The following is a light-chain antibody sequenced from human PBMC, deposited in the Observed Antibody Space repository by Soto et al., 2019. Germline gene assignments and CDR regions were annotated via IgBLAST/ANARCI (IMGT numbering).Light chain of an antibody. CDR1: QSVTSTY. J-gene: IGKJ1*01. Sequence: VLTQSPGTLSLSPGERATLSCRASQSVTSTYLAWYQQKPGQAPRLLIYGASSRATGVPDRFGGSGPGTDFTLTSSRLEPEDFAVYFDHHYASTFGQGTKVDIK. CDR2: GAS. V-gene: IGKV3-20*01. CDR3: HHYAST.